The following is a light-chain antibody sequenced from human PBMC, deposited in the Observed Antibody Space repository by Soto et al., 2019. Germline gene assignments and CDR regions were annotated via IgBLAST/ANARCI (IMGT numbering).Light chain of an antibody. CDR2: AAS. Sequence: DIQMTQSPSSLSASVGDRVTITCRASQSISSYLNWYQRKPGRAPKILIYAASTLQSEVPSRVSGSGSGTFFTLTIASLQPDVVATYFCQQTYLTRSFGQGTRVEIK. CDR1: QSISSY. J-gene: IGKJ1*01. V-gene: IGKV1-39*01. CDR3: QQTYLTRS.